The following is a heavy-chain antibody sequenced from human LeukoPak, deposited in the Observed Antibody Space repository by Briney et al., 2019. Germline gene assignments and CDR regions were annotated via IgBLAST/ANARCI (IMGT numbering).Heavy chain of an antibody. CDR2: IYYSGST. D-gene: IGHD3-22*01. CDR3: ARAGYYSAFDY. J-gene: IGHJ4*02. CDR1: GGSISSYY. Sequence: SETLSLTCTVSGGSISSYYWSWIRQPPGKGQEGIGHIYYSGSTNYNPSLKSRVTISVDTSKNQFSLKLSSVTAADTAVYYCARAGYYSAFDYWGQGTLVTVSS. V-gene: IGHV4-59*01.